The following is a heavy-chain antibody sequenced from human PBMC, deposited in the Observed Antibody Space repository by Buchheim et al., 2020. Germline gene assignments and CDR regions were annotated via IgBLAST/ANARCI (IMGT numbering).Heavy chain of an antibody. CDR3: ARDGGGYGDYSAGY. J-gene: IGHJ4*02. V-gene: IGHV3-30*04. CDR1: GFTFSSYA. D-gene: IGHD4-17*01. CDR2: ISYDGSNR. Sequence: QVQLVESGGGVVQPGRSLRPSCAASGFTFSSYAMHWVRQAPGKGLEWVAVISYDGSNRYYADSVKGRFTISRDNSKNTLYLQMNSLRAEDTAVYYCARDGGGYGDYSAGYWGQGTL.